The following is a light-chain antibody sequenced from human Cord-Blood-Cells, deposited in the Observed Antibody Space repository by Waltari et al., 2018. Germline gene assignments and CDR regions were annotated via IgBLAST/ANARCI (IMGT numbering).Light chain of an antibody. CDR1: PSVSSN. CDR3: QQYNNWPPLT. J-gene: IGKJ4*01. V-gene: IGKV3-15*01. CDR2: GAS. Sequence: EIVMTQSPATLSVSPGERATLSCRASPSVSSNLAWYQQTPGQAPRLLIYGASTRATCIPARFSGSGSGTEFTLTISSLQSEDFAVYYCQQYNNWPPLTFGGGTKVEIK.